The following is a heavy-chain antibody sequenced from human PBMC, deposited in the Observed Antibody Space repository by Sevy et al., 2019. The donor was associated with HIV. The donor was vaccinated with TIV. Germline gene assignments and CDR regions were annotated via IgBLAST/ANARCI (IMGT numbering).Heavy chain of an antibody. Sequence: GGSLRLSCSASGFTFSSYAMHWVRQAPGKGLEYVSAISSNGGSTYYAYSVKGRFTISRDNSKNTLYLQMSSLRAEDTAVYYCVKDAVDSSGYYFYYFDYWGQGTLVTVSS. CDR2: ISSNGGST. V-gene: IGHV3-64D*06. CDR3: VKDAVDSSGYYFYYFDY. CDR1: GFTFSSYA. D-gene: IGHD3-22*01. J-gene: IGHJ4*02.